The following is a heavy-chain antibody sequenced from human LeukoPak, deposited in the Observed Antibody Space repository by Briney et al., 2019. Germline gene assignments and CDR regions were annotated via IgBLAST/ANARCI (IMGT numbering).Heavy chain of an antibody. Sequence: GGSLRLSCAASGFTFSSYAMSWVRQAPGKGLEWVSAISGSDGSTYYADSVKGRSTISRDNSKNTLYLQMNSLRAEDTAVYYCAKSSYYYDSSGYYEDFDYWGQGTLVTVSS. CDR1: GFTFSSYA. D-gene: IGHD3-22*01. CDR2: ISGSDGST. J-gene: IGHJ4*02. CDR3: AKSSYYYDSSGYYEDFDY. V-gene: IGHV3-23*01.